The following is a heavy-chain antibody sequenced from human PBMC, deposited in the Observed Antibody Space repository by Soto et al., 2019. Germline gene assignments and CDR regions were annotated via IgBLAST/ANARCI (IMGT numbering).Heavy chain of an antibody. V-gene: IGHV1-3*01. CDR1: GYTFTGYA. D-gene: IGHD4-17*01. CDR2: INAGNGNT. Sequence: ASVKVSCKASGYTFTGYAMHWVRQAPGQRLEWMGWINAGNGNTKYSQKFQGRVTITRDTSASAAYMELSSLSSEDTAVYYCARASTVTTRGSRNNWFDPWGQGTLVTVSS. CDR3: ARASTVTTRGSRNNWFDP. J-gene: IGHJ5*02.